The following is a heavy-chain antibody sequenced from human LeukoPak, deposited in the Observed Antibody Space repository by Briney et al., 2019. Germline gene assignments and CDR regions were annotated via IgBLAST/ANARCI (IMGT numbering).Heavy chain of an antibody. Sequence: GGSLRLSCAASGFTFSSYWMHWVRHAPGKGLVWVSQINSDGSSTTYADSVKGRFTISRDNAKNSLYLQMNSLRAEDTAVYYCARGDRYDSSGYYSPFDYWGQGTLVTVSS. D-gene: IGHD3-22*01. CDR3: ARGDRYDSSGYYSPFDY. J-gene: IGHJ4*02. CDR1: GFTFSSYW. V-gene: IGHV3-74*01. CDR2: INSDGSST.